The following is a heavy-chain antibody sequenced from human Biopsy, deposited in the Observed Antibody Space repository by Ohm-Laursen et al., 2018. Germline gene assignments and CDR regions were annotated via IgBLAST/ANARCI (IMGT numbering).Heavy chain of an antibody. CDR2: INQSGST. Sequence: SETLSLTCAVNGESSSGYFWNWIRQPPGKGLEWIGEINQSGSTKYNPSLKRRATLSADSSNSQFSLRLTSVTAADTAIYYCARGSGYFKLDAWGQGTTVTVSS. CDR3: ARGSGYFKLDA. V-gene: IGHV4-34*01. CDR1: GESSSGYF. J-gene: IGHJ6*02. D-gene: IGHD5-12*01.